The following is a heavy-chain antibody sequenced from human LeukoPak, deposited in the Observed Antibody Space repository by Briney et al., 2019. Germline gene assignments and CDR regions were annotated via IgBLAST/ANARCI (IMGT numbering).Heavy chain of an antibody. CDR2: IIPILGIA. CDR1: GGTFSSYA. D-gene: IGHD5-12*01. J-gene: IGHJ6*02. CDR3: ARDFSGYDLYYYYYGMDV. Sequence: SVKASCKASGGTFSSYAISWVRQAPGQGLEWMGRIIPILGIANYAQKFQGRVTITADKSTSTAYMELSSLRSEDTAVYYCARDFSGYDLYYYYYGMDVWGQGTTVTVSS. V-gene: IGHV1-69*04.